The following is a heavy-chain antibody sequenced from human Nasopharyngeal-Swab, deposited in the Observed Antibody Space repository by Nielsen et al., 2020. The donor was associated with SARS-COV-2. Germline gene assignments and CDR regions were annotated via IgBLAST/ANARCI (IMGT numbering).Heavy chain of an antibody. CDR3: ARDHYYDSSTYYPFHKRYYYGMDV. Sequence: SETLSLTCTVSGGSVSSGSYYWSWIRQPPGKGLEWIGYIYYSGSTNYNPSLKSRVTISVDTSKNQFSLKLSSVTAADTAVYYCARDHYYDSSTYYPFHKRYYYGMDVWGQGTTVTVSS. V-gene: IGHV4-61*01. CDR2: IYYSGST. J-gene: IGHJ6*02. CDR1: GGSVSSGSYY. D-gene: IGHD3-22*01.